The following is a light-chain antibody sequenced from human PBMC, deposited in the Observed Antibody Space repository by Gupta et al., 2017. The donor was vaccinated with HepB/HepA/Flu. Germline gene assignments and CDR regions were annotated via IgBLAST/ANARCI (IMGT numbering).Light chain of an antibody. CDR3: QAWDSSTVVV. CDR2: QDS. CDR1: KLGDKY. Sequence: SYALTQPPSVPLSPGQTARITCSGDKLGDKYACWYQQKPGQAPVLVIYQDSKRPSGIPERFSGSNSGNTATLTISGTQAMDEADYYCQAWDSSTVVVFGGGTKLTVL. V-gene: IGLV3-1*01. J-gene: IGLJ2*01.